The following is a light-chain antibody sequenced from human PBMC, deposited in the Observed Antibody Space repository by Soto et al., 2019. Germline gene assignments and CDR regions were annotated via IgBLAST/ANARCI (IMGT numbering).Light chain of an antibody. J-gene: IGKJ1*01. CDR2: GAS. CDR1: QSVSSSY. CDR3: QQYGSSPPT. Sequence: EIVLTQSPGTLSLSPGERATLSCRASQSVSSSYLAWYKQKPGQAPRLLIYGASSRATGIPDRFSGSGSGTEFTLTISRLEPEDFEVYYCQQYGSSPPTFGQGTKVDIK. V-gene: IGKV3-20*01.